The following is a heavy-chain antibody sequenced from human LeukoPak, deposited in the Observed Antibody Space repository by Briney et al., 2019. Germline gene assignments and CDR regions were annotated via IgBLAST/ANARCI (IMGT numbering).Heavy chain of an antibody. J-gene: IGHJ4*02. CDR1: GFPFNSFW. Sequence: PGGSLRLSCAASGFPFNSFWMHWVRQAPGKGLVSVSDMNEYSTTIRYADSVKGRFTISRDNAKSILYLQMKNLGPEDTAIYSFARGGVNPVDNWGQGPWSPSPQ. CDR2: MNEYSTTI. V-gene: IGHV3-74*01. CDR3: ARGGVNPVDN. D-gene: IGHD3-16*01.